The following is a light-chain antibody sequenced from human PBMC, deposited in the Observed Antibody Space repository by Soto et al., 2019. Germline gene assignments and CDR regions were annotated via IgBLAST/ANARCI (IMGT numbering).Light chain of an antibody. V-gene: IGKV1-8*01. CDR3: QQYYSYPRT. CDR1: QGISSY. Sequence: AIRMTQSPSSLYASTGDRVTITCRASQGISSYLAWYQQKPGKAPKLLIYAASTLQSGVPSRFSGSRSGTDFTLTISCLQSEDFATYYCQQYYSYPRTFGQGTKVEIK. CDR2: AAS. J-gene: IGKJ1*01.